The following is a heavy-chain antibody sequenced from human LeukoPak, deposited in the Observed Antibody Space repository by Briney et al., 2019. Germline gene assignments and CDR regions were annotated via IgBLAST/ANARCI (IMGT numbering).Heavy chain of an antibody. CDR2: ISSSGSTT. D-gene: IGHD4-17*01. CDR1: GFTFSSYE. Sequence: GGSLRLSCAASGFTFSSYEMNWVRQAPGKGLEWVAYISSSGSTTDYADSVKGRFTIYRDNAKRSLFLQMNSLRAEDTAVYYCARDYGDYLFIFDYWGQGTLVTVSS. J-gene: IGHJ4*02. CDR3: ARDYGDYLFIFDY. V-gene: IGHV3-48*03.